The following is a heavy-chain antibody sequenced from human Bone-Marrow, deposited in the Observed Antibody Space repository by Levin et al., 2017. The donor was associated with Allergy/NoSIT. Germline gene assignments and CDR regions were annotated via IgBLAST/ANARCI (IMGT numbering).Heavy chain of an antibody. J-gene: IGHJ6*02. D-gene: IGHD1-1*01. CDR1: GFTVSSNY. Sequence: GGSLRLSCAASGFTVSSNYIYWVRQAPGKGLEWVSLIYSGGSTFYADSVKGRFSISRDNSKNALYLQMNSLGAEDTAVYYCARDKERGYGMDVWGQGTTVTVSS. V-gene: IGHV3-66*01. CDR2: IYSGGST. CDR3: ARDKERGYGMDV.